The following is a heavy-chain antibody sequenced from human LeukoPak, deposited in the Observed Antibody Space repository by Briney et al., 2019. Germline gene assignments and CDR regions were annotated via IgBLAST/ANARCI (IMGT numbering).Heavy chain of an antibody. V-gene: IGHV4-59*01. CDR2: IYYSGST. D-gene: IGHD6-19*01. CDR3: ARVLGGGWYGIYFDY. J-gene: IGHJ4*02. Sequence: SETLSLTCTVSGGSIGSYYWSWIRQPPGKGLEWIGYIYYSGSTNYNPSLKSRVTISVDTSKNQFSLKLSSVTAADTAVYYCARVLGGGWYGIYFDYWGQGTLVTVSS. CDR1: GGSIGSYY.